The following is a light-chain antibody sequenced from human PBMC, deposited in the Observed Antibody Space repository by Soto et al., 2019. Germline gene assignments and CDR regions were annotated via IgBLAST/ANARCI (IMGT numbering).Light chain of an antibody. CDR2: DAS. V-gene: IGKV1-33*01. CDR1: QDISNY. Sequence: DIQMTQSPSSLSASVGDRVTITCRASQDISNYLHWYQQKPGKAPKLLIYDASNLEGGVPSRFSGSGSATYFTFTINSLQPEDVATYYCQQYASLPLTFGGGTKVDIK. J-gene: IGKJ4*01. CDR3: QQYASLPLT.